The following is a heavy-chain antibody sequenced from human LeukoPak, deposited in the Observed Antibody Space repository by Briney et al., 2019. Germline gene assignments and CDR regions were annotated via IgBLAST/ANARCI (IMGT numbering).Heavy chain of an antibody. V-gene: IGHV3-20*04. CDR2: INWNGDST. CDR1: GFTFDDHG. D-gene: IGHD1-26*01. CDR3: ARGGVGSAFDY. Sequence: GGSLRLSCAASGFTFDDHGMSWVRQAPGKGLEWVSGINWNGDSTGYGDSVKGRFTISRDNAKNSLYLQMSSLRAEDTAVYYCARGGVGSAFDYWGQGTLVTVSP. J-gene: IGHJ4*02.